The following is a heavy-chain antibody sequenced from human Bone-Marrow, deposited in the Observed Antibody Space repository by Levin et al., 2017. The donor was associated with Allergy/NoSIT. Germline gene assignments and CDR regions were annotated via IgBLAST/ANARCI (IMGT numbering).Heavy chain of an antibody. D-gene: IGHD6-19*01. J-gene: IGHJ4*02. V-gene: IGHV4-39*01. CDR2: IYYSGST. Sequence: SETLSLTCTVSGGSISSSSYYWGWIRQPPGKGLEWIGSIYYSGSTYYNPSLKSRVTISVDTSKNQFSLKLSSVTAADTAVYYCARQVLTYIAVAGTLGYWGQGTLVTVSS. CDR1: GGSISSSSYY. CDR3: ARQVLTYIAVAGTLGY.